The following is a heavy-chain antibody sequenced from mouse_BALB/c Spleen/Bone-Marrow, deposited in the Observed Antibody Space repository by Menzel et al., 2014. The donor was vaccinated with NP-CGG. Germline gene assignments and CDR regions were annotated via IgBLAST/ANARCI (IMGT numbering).Heavy chain of an antibody. CDR2: ISSGSRTV. D-gene: IGHD4-1*01. Sequence: EVKLVESGGGLVQPGGSRKLSCAASGFTFSSFGMHWVRQAPEKGLEWVAYISSGSRTVFYADTVKGRFTISRDNPKNTPFLQMTRLRCEETAMCFCARDRENWDAFDTRGQSTPLTVSS. CDR1: GFTFSSFG. CDR3: ARDRENWDAFDT. V-gene: IGHV5-17*02. J-gene: IGHJ2*01.